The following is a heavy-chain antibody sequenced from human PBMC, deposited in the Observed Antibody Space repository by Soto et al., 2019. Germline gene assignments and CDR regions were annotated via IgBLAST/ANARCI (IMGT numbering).Heavy chain of an antibody. D-gene: IGHD2-15*01. CDR1: GGSISSYY. CDR2: IYYSGST. CDR3: ARDRLSSEYCSGGSCPFDGLDV. J-gene: IGHJ6*02. V-gene: IGHV4-59*01. Sequence: SETLSLTCTVSGGSISSYYWSWIRQPPGKGLEWIGSIYYSGSTNYNPSLKSRVTISVDTSKNQFSLKLSSVTAADTAVYYCARDRLSSEYCSGGSCPFDGLDVWGQGTTVTVSS.